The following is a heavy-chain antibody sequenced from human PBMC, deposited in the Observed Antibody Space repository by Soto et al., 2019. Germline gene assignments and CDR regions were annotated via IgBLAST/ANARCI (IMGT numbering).Heavy chain of an antibody. Sequence: PSETLSLTCPVCGGSISSSNWWSWERQPPGKGLEWIGEIYHSGSTNYNPYLKSRVTISVDKSKNQFSLKLSSVTAADTAVYYCARDRYDDYGDSYYYYGMDVWGQGTTVTVSS. CDR2: IYHSGST. CDR3: ARDRYDDYGDSYYYYGMDV. CDR1: GGSISSSNW. D-gene: IGHD4-17*01. V-gene: IGHV4-4*02. J-gene: IGHJ6*02.